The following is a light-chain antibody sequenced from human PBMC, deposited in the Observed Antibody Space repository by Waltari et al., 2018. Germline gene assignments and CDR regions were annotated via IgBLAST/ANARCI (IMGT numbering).Light chain of an antibody. CDR1: QSISSW. V-gene: IGKV1-5*01. CDR2: DAS. Sequence: DIQMTQSPSTLSAFVGDRVTITCRASQSISSWLAWYQQKPGKAPKLLIYDASSLESGVPSRFSGSGSGTEFTLTISSLQSDDFATYYCQQYNSYSPYTFGQGTKVEIK. CDR3: QQYNSYSPYT. J-gene: IGKJ2*01.